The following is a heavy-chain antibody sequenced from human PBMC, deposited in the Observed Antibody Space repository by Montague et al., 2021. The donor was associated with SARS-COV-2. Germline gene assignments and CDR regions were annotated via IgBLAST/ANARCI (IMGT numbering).Heavy chain of an antibody. V-gene: IGHV4-59*02. Sequence: SETLSLTCSVSGGSVSSYYLNWIRQTPGKGLEWIGNIYYCGSTNYNPSLKSRVTISVDTSKNQFSLKLSSVTAADTAVYYCARDRPPYYYDNSGHFLHGWFDPWGQGTLVTVSS. D-gene: IGHD3-22*01. CDR3: ARDRPPYYYDNSGHFLHGWFDP. CDR2: IYYCGST. J-gene: IGHJ5*02. CDR1: GGSVSSYY.